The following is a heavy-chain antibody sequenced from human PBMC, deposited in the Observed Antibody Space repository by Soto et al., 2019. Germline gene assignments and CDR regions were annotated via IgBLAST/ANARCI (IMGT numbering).Heavy chain of an antibody. D-gene: IGHD3-10*01. Sequence: GGSLRLSCAASGFNFSTYGMIWLRQAPGKGLEWLSSISDSGHYIYYADSVRGRFTTSRDNAKNSLFLHMNSLRGEDTAVYYCARGGLALPFSGRPWFDPWGHGTLVTVSS. CDR2: ISDSGHYI. CDR3: ARGGLALPFSGRPWFDP. CDR1: GFNFSTYG. V-gene: IGHV3-21*01. J-gene: IGHJ5*02.